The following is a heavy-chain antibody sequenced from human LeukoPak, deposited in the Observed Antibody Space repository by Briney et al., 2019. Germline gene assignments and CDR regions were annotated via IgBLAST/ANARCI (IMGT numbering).Heavy chain of an antibody. D-gene: IGHD6-19*01. CDR2: IYYSGST. V-gene: IGHV4-59*01. CDR1: GVPISSYY. Sequence: SAETLSLTCTVSGVPISSYYWSWIRQPPGKGLEWVGYIYYSGSTNYNPSLKSRVTISVDTSKNQFSLKLSSVTAADTAVYYCASTAVGYYYCGMDVWGQGTTVTVSS. J-gene: IGHJ6*02. CDR3: ASTAVGYYYCGMDV.